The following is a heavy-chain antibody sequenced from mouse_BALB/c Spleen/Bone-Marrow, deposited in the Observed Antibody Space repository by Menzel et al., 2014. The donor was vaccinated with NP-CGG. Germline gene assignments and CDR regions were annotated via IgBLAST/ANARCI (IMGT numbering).Heavy chain of an antibody. D-gene: IGHD2-4*01. V-gene: IGHV1-80*01. Sequence: VKVVESGAELVRPGSSVKISCKASGYVFSSYWMNWVKQRPGQGLEWIGQIFPGYGDTNYNGQFKGKATLTADRSSSTAFMQLSSLTSEDSAVYFCARGDFDYDFTMDYWGQGTSVTVSS. CDR2: IFPGYGDT. CDR3: ARGDFDYDFTMDY. J-gene: IGHJ4*01. CDR1: GYVFSSYW.